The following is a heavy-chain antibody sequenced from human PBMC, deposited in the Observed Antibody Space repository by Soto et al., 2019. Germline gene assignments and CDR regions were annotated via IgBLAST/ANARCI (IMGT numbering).Heavy chain of an antibody. CDR3: GRDLVSGSDFWRAYNGGYFDY. Sequence: QVQLVQSGAEVKRPGASVKVSCKASGYTFRNYGITWVRQAPGQGLEWMAWISPYNGNTNYAQDLQGRVTMTTDTSTSTASMELRRLTSDDTAMYYCGRDLVSGSDFWRAYNGGYFDYWGQGTLVTVSS. CDR2: ISPYNGNT. V-gene: IGHV1-18*01. D-gene: IGHD3-3*01. J-gene: IGHJ4*02. CDR1: GYTFRNYG.